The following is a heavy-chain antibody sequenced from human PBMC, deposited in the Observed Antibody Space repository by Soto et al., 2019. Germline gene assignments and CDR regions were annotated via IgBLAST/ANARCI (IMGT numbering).Heavy chain of an antibody. D-gene: IGHD6-13*01. V-gene: IGHV1-69*10. CDR2: IIPILGTA. Sequence: SGKVSCNASGGTFSSYAISWVRHSPGQWLEWMGGIIPILGTANYAQKFQGRVTITADKSTSTAYMELSSLRSEDTAVYYCARSPDPIAAADIYYYYGMDVWGQGTTVTVSS. J-gene: IGHJ6*02. CDR3: ARSPDPIAAADIYYYYGMDV. CDR1: GGTFSSYA.